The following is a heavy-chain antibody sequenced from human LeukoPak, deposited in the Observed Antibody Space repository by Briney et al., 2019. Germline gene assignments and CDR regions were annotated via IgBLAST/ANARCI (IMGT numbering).Heavy chain of an antibody. CDR2: IYYSGST. CDR1: GGSISSGGYS. CDR3: ARHTQYGSGSYYRGLDY. V-gene: IGHV4-30-2*03. Sequence: SQTLSLTCAVSGGSISSGGYSWSWIRQPPGKGLEWIGSIYYSGSTYYNPSLKSRVTISVDTSKNQFSLKLSSVTAADTAVYYCARHTQYGSGSYYRGLDYWGQGTLVTVSS. D-gene: IGHD3-10*01. J-gene: IGHJ4*02.